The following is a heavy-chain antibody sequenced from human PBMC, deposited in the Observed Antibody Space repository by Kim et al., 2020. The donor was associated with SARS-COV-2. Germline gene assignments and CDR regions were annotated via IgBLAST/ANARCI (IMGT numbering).Heavy chain of an antibody. CDR3: ARYGLSGKAFDV. Sequence: SETLSLTCAVYGGSFSGYYWNWIRQPPGKGLEWIGEINHSGSTKYNQSLKSRVTISVDTSKNQFSLKLSSVTAADTAVYCCARYGLSGKAFDVWGQGTLVPVSS. CDR1: GGSFSGYY. CDR2: INHSGST. J-gene: IGHJ3*01. V-gene: IGHV4-34*01. D-gene: IGHD1-26*01.